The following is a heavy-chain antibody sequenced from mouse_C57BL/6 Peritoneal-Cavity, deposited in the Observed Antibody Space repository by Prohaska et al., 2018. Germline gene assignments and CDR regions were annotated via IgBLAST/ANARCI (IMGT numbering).Heavy chain of an antibody. J-gene: IGHJ2*01. CDR3: AGMFYGYDCIDH. V-gene: IGHV8-8*01. D-gene: IGHD2-2*01. Sequence: QVTLKESGPGILQPSQTLSLTCSFSGFSLSTFGMGVGWIRQPSGKGLEWLAHIWWDDDKYYNPALKRRLTISKGTSKNQVLLTIANVDTVYTATKYGAGMFYGYDCIDHWGQGTTLTVAS. CDR1: GFSLSTFGMG. CDR2: IWWDDDK.